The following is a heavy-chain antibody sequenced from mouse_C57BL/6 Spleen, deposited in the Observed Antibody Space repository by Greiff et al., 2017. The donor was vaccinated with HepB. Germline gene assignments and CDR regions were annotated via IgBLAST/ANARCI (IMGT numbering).Heavy chain of an antibody. CDR3: ARHDSSGFAY. V-gene: IGHV5-6*01. J-gene: IGHJ3*01. CDR1: GFTFSSYG. D-gene: IGHD3-2*02. CDR2: ISSGGSYT. Sequence: EVQLQESGGDLVKPGGSLKLSCAASGFTFSSYGMSWVRQTPDKRLEWVATISSGGSYTSYPDSVKGRFTISRDNAKNTLYLQMSSLKSEDTAMYYCARHDSSGFAYWGQGTLVTVSA.